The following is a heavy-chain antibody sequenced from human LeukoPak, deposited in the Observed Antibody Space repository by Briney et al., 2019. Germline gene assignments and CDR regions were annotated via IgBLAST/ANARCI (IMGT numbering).Heavy chain of an antibody. Sequence: PGGSLRLSCAASGFTFSSYEMNWVRQAPGKGLEWVSYISSSGSTIYYADSVKGRFTIFRDNAKNSLYLQMNSLRAEDTAVYYCAELCITRIGGVWGKGTPVTISS. CDR1: GFTFSSYE. CDR2: ISSSGSTI. D-gene: IGHD3-10*02. V-gene: IGHV3-48*03. CDR3: AELCITRIGGV. J-gene: IGHJ6*04.